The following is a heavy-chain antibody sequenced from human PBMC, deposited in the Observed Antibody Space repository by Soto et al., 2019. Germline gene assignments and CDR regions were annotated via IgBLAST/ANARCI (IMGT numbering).Heavy chain of an antibody. CDR1: GFTFSRYW. V-gene: IGHV3-7*03. CDR3: AKGGHIDY. Sequence: GGSLRLSCAASGFTFSRYWMSWVRQAPGKGLEWVANIKEDGSEKNDVDSVKGRFTISRDNAKNSRYLQMNSLRVEETAVYYCAKGGHIDYCGQGTLVTVSS. J-gene: IGHJ4*02. D-gene: IGHD3-16*01. CDR2: IKEDGSEK.